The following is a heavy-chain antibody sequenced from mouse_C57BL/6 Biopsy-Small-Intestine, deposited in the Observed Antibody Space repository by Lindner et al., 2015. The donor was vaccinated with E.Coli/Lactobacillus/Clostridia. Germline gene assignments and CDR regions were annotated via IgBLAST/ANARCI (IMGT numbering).Heavy chain of an antibody. V-gene: IGHV2-3*01. CDR3: AKPSYPYYAMDY. J-gene: IGHJ4*01. D-gene: IGHD5-1*01. CDR1: GFSLTSYG. CDR2: IWGDGST. Sequence: VQLQESGPGLVAPPQSLSITCTVSGFSLTSYGVSWVSPASRKGVWSGWGIIWGDGSTDYHSALISRLSISKDNSKSQVFLKLNSLQTDDTATYYCAKPSYPYYAMDYVGSRNLSHRLL.